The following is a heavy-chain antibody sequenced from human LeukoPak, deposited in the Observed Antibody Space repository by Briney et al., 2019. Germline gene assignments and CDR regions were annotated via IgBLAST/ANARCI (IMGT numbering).Heavy chain of an antibody. CDR2: IPYDGTNE. CDR3: ARDHGGFGEFPDY. V-gene: IGHV3-30*04. Sequence: GGSMRLSCAASGFNFNTYAMHWVRQAPGKGLEGVAVIPYDGTNEKHADSVRGRFSISKDNSKDMVFLQMNSLTTEDTGLYFCARDHGGFGEFPDYWGQGTLVTVSS. D-gene: IGHD3-10*01. CDR1: GFNFNTYA. J-gene: IGHJ4*02.